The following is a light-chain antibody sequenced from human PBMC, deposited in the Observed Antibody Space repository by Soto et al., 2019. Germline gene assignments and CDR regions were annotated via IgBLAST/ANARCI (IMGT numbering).Light chain of an antibody. V-gene: IGKV1-5*03. Sequence: DIQMTQSPSTLSASVGDRVTITCRASQSISSWLAWYQQKPGKAPKLLIYKASSLESGVPSRFSGSGFGTEFILTISSLQPDDFATYYCKQYNSYPYTFGQGSKVVIK. CDR2: KAS. J-gene: IGKJ2*01. CDR3: KQYNSYPYT. CDR1: QSISSW.